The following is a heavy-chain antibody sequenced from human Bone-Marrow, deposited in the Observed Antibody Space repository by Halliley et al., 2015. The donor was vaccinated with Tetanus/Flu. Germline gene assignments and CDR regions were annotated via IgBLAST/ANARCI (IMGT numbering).Heavy chain of an antibody. CDR2: IYDNGDT. J-gene: IGHJ1*01. D-gene: IGHD1-26*01. V-gene: IGHV4-59*02. CDR3: ARGNSVHSWHFQP. CDR1: GGSVSSYY. Sequence: GLVKPSETLSLTCSVSGGSVSSYYWSWHRQPPGKGLEWIGYIYDNGDTVYNPSLKSRVTMSVDTSKNQLSLNLMSVSVADTAVYYCARGNSVHSWHFQPWGQGTLVSVSS.